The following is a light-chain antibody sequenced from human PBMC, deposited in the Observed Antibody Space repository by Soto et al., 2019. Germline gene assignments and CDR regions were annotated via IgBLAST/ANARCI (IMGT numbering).Light chain of an antibody. J-gene: IGKJ1*01. V-gene: IGKV3-20*01. CDR3: HQNGSSPWT. CDR2: GAS. Sequence: EIVLTQSPGTLSLSPGERATLSCRASQSVSNNYLAWYLQKPGQAPRLLIYGASSRATGIPDRFSGSGSGTDFTLTISRLEPEDFAVYYCHQNGSSPWTFGQGTKVDI. CDR1: QSVSNNY.